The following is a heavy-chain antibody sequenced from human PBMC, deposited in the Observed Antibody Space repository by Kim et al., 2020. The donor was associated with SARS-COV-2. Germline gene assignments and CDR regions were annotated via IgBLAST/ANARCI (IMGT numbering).Heavy chain of an antibody. V-gene: IGHV3-48*03. CDR3: ARSFPHYCSSTSCYHYYYYMDV. CDR1: GFTFSSYE. CDR2: ISSSGSTI. J-gene: IGHJ6*03. Sequence: GGSLRLSCAASGFTFSSYEMNWVRQAPGKGLEWVSYISSSGSTIYYADSVKGRFTISRDNAKNSLYLQMNSLRAEDTAIYYCARSFPHYCSSTSCYHYYYYMDVWGKGTTVTVSS. D-gene: IGHD2-2*01.